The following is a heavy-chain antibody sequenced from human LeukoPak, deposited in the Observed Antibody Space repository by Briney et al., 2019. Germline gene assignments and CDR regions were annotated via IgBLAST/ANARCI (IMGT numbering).Heavy chain of an antibody. V-gene: IGHV4-4*02. J-gene: IGHJ5*02. CDR3: ARGLSAVAGLGWFDP. CDR1: GGSISSSNW. D-gene: IGHD6-19*01. CDR2: IYHSGST. Sequence: SETLSLTCAVSGGSISSSNWCSWVRQPPGKGLEWIGDIYHSGSTNYNPSLKSRVTISVNKSKNQFSLKLSSVTGADTAVYYCARGLSAVAGLGWFDPWGQGTLVTVSS.